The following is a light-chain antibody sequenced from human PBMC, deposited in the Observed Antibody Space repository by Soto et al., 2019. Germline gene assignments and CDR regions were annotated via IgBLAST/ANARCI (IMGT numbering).Light chain of an antibody. CDR3: QQYMWT. V-gene: IGKV1-5*03. CDR2: KAS. CDR1: DIISSW. J-gene: IGKJ1*01. Sequence: DIQMTQSPSTLSAFVGDRVTITCRASDIISSWLAWYQQKPGKAPKLLIYKASNLASGVPSRFSGSGSGTEFTLTISSLQPDDSATYYCQQYMWTFGQGTKVDIK.